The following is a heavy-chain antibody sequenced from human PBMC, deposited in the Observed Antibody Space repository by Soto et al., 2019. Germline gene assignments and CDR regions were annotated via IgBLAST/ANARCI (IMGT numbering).Heavy chain of an antibody. Sequence: QVQLVQSGAEVKKPGSSVKVSCKASGGTFSNYAISWVRQAPGQGLEWMGGIIPIFGTANYAQKFQGRVTITADESTSTAYMELSSLRSEDTAVYYCARDRTGTGAARPGWFDPWGQGTLVTVSS. CDR3: ARDRTGTGAARPGWFDP. J-gene: IGHJ5*02. V-gene: IGHV1-69*01. CDR1: GGTFSNYA. CDR2: IIPIFGTA. D-gene: IGHD6-6*01.